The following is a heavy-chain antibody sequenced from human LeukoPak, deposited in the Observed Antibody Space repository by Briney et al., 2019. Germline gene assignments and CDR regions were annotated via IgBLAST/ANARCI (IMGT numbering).Heavy chain of an antibody. J-gene: IGHJ4*02. V-gene: IGHV3-33*01. CDR2: IWYDGSNK. D-gene: IGHD3-9*01. CDR3: ARFNYDILTGSHGVFDY. Sequence: GGSLRLSCAASGFTFSSYGMQWVRQAPGKGLEWVAVIWYDGSNKYYADSVKGRFTISRDNSKNTLYLQMNSLRAEDTAVYYCARFNYDILTGSHGVFDYWGQGTLVTVSS. CDR1: GFTFSSYG.